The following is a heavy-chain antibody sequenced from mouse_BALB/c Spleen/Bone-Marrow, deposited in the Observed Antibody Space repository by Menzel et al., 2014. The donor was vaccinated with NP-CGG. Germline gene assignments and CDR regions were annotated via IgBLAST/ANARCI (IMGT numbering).Heavy chain of an antibody. V-gene: IGHV7-3*02. J-gene: IGHJ2*01. Sequence: EVKLVESGGGLVQPGGSLRLSCATSGFTFTDYYMSWVRQPPGKALEWLGFIRNKANGYTTEYSASVKGRFTISRDSSQSILYLQMNTLRAEDSATHYCARTTGTPYLDYWGQGTTLTVSS. CDR1: GFTFTDYY. CDR3: ARTTGTPYLDY. D-gene: IGHD4-1*02. CDR2: IRNKANGYTT.